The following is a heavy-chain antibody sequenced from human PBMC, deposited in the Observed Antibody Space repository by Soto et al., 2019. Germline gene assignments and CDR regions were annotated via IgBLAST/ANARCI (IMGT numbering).Heavy chain of an antibody. D-gene: IGHD3-9*01. CDR3: ARVSDILTGYNGFYDY. J-gene: IGHJ4*02. Sequence: ASETLSLTCTVSGGSISSYYWSWIRQPPGKGLEWIGYIYYSGSTNYNPSLKSRVTISVDTSKNQFSLKLSSVTAADTAVYYCARVSDILTGYNGFYDYWGQGTLVTVSS. V-gene: IGHV4-59*01. CDR2: IYYSGST. CDR1: GGSISSYY.